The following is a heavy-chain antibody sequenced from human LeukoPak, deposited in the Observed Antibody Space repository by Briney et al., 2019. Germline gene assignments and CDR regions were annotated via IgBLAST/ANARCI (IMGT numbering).Heavy chain of an antibody. Sequence: RGSLRPSCAASGFTFSSYAMHWVRQAPGKGLEWVAVISYDGSNKYYADSVKGRFTISRDNSKNTLYLQMNSLRAEDTAVYYCARDSTGTTDYWGQGTLVTVSS. CDR2: ISYDGSNK. D-gene: IGHD1-7*01. J-gene: IGHJ4*02. V-gene: IGHV3-30*04. CDR3: ARDSTGTTDY. CDR1: GFTFSSYA.